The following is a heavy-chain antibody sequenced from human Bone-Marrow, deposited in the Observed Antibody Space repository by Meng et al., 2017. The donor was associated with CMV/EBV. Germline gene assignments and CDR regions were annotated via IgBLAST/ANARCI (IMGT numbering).Heavy chain of an antibody. Sequence: SCMTSGYPFTQHAIHWVRQAPGQRLEWLGWINIGNGNTKYAQKFQGRLTISRDTSATTAFVDLSSLEFEDTAVYYCARRSVRHFDFWGQGTLVTVSS. V-gene: IGHV1-3*04. D-gene: IGHD3-10*02. CDR3: ARRSVRHFDF. CDR1: GYPFTQHA. CDR2: INIGNGNT. J-gene: IGHJ4*02.